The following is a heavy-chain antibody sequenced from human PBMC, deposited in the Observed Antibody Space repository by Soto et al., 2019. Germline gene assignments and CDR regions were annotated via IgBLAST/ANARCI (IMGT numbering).Heavy chain of an antibody. D-gene: IGHD1-26*01. CDR1: GFTFSSYW. J-gene: IGHJ4*02. CDR2: IKGDGNEI. V-gene: IGHV3-7*04. Sequence: EVQLVESGGGLVQPGGSLRLSCAASGFTFSSYWMSWVRQAPGKGLEWVANIKGDGNEIYYVDSVKGRFTISRDNAKHSLYLQMNSLRAEATAVYYCARLVSAAANDYWGQGALVTVSS. CDR3: ARLVSAAANDY.